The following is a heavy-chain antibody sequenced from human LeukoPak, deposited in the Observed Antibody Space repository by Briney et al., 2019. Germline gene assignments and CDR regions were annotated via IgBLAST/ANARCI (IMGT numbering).Heavy chain of an antibody. CDR1: GFTFSSYG. J-gene: IGHJ5*02. CDR3: ARDYLGSSWWFDP. D-gene: IGHD6-13*01. V-gene: IGHV3-33*01. CDR2: IWYDGSNK. Sequence: GRSLRLSCAASGFTFSSYGMHWIRQAPGKGLEWVAVIWYDGSNKYYADSVKGRFTISRDNSKNTLYLQMNSLRAEDTAVYYCARDYLGSSWWFDPWGQGTLVTVSS.